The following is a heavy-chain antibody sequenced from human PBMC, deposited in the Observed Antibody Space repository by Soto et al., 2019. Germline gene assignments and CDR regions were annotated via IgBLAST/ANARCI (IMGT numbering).Heavy chain of an antibody. Sequence: QVQLQQWGAGLLKPSETLSLICAVYGGSFSGYYWSWIRQPPGKGLEWIGEINHSGSTNYNPSLKSRVTISVDTSKNQFSLKLSSVTAADTAVYYCARDVTIAPLYYYGMDVWGQGTTVTVSS. CDR2: INHSGST. V-gene: IGHV4-34*01. J-gene: IGHJ6*02. D-gene: IGHD3-10*01. CDR1: GGSFSGYY. CDR3: ARDVTIAPLYYYGMDV.